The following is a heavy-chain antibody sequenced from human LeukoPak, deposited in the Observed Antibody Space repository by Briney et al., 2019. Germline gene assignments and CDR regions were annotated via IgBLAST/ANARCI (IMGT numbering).Heavy chain of an antibody. CDR1: GYTFTSYY. V-gene: IGHV1-2*02. Sequence: ASVKVSCKASGYTFTSYYMHWVRQAPGQGLEWMGWINPNSGGTNYAQKFQGRVTMTSDTSIITAYMELSRLRSDDTAVYYCARVGSTVTTEGDYWGQGTLVTVSS. J-gene: IGHJ4*02. D-gene: IGHD4-11*01. CDR2: INPNSGGT. CDR3: ARVGSTVTTEGDY.